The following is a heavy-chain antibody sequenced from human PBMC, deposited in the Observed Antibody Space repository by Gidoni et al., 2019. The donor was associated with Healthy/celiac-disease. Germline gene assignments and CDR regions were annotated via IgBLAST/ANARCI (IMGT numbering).Heavy chain of an antibody. CDR2: ISSSSSYI. CDR1: GFPFSSYS. V-gene: IGHV3-21*01. CDR3: ARDGVVVVPAATIYYYYGMDV. J-gene: IGHJ6*02. Sequence: EVQLVESGGGLVKPGGSLRLSCAASGFPFSSYSMNWVRQAPGKGLEWVSSISSSSSYIYYADSVKGRFTISRDNAKNSLYLQMNSLRAEDTAVYYCARDGVVVVPAATIYYYYGMDVWGQGTTVTVSS. D-gene: IGHD2-2*01.